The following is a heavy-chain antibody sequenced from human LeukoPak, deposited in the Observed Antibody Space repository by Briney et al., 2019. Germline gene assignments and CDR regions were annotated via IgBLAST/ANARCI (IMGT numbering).Heavy chain of an antibody. V-gene: IGHV3-48*01. CDR3: ARDRRYCSGDSCYSGVDY. Sequence: GGSLRLSCAASGVTLITYGMHWVRQAPGKGLDWLSYIDNYGDKIHYADSVKGRFSISRDNSKNTVYLQMNGLRAEDTAVYYCARDRRYCSGDSCYSGVDYWGQGTLVTVSS. J-gene: IGHJ4*02. CDR2: IDNYGDKI. D-gene: IGHD2-15*01. CDR1: GVTLITYG.